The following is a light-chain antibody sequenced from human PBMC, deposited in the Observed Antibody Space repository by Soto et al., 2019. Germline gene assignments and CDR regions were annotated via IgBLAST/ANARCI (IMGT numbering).Light chain of an antibody. CDR2: GAS. V-gene: IGKV3-20*01. CDR1: QGLNRN. Sequence: ETVLTQSPATLSVSPGETATLSCTTSQGLNRNLAWYQQKLGQAPRVLIYGASTRAAGIPARFSGSGSGTDFTLTISRLEPEDFAVYYCQQYGSSPPITFGQGTRLEI. CDR3: QQYGSSPPIT. J-gene: IGKJ5*01.